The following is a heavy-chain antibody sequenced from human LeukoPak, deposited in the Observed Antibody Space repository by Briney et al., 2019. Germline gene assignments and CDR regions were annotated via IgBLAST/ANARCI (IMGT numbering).Heavy chain of an antibody. CDR2: INSDGSST. CDR3: ARDDVAWNDVHWFDP. D-gene: IGHD1-1*01. Sequence: PGGSLRLSCAASGFTFSSYWMHWVRQVPGKGLVWVSRINSDGSSTSYADSVKGRFTISRDNAKNTLYVQMSSLRVEDTAVYYCARDDVAWNDVHWFDPWGQGTLVTVSS. CDR1: GFTFSSYW. V-gene: IGHV3-74*01. J-gene: IGHJ5*02.